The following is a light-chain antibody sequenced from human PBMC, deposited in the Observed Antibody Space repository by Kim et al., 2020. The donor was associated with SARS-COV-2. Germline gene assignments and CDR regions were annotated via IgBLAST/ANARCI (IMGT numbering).Light chain of an antibody. V-gene: IGKV3-20*01. J-gene: IGKJ2*01. CDR2: GAS. CDR3: QQYGSSPGYT. CDR1: QSVSRSY. Sequence: STGERATLSCRASQSVSRSYLAWYQQKPGQAPRLLIYGASSRATGIPDRFSGSGSGTDFTLTISRLEPEDFAVYYCQQYGSSPGYTFGQGTKLEI.